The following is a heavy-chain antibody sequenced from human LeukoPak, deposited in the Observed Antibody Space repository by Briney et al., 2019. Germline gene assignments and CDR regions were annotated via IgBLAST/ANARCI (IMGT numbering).Heavy chain of an antibody. CDR2: IWYDGSNK. Sequence: GGSLRLSCAASGFTFSSYGMHWVRQAPGKGLEWVAVIWYDGSNKYYADSVKGRFTISRDNSKNTLYLQMNSLRAEDTAVYYCARGPQWLVRYNWFDPWGQGTLVTVSS. CDR1: GFTFSSYG. D-gene: IGHD6-19*01. J-gene: IGHJ5*02. CDR3: ARGPQWLVRYNWFDP. V-gene: IGHV3-33*01.